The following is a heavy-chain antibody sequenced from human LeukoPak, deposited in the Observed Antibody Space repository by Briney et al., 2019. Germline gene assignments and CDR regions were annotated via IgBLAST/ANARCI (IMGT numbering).Heavy chain of an antibody. D-gene: IGHD2-2*01. CDR3: ARVQGYCSTTSCYPHY. Sequence: ASVKVSCKASGYTFIVYGVSWVRQAPGQGLEWMGWINTNTGNPAYAQGFTGRFVFSLDTSVNTAYLQISSLKAEDTAIYYCARVQGYCSTTSCYPHYWGQGTLVTVSS. CDR1: GYTFIVYG. J-gene: IGHJ4*02. V-gene: IGHV7-4-1*02. CDR2: INTNTGNP.